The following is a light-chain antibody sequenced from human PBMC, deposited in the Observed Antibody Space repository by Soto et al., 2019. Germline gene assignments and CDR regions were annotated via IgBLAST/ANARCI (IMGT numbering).Light chain of an antibody. Sequence: LTQPASLSGSPGQSITISCTGTSTDIGSYNYVSWYQQHPGKAPKLMIFDVSYRPSGISDRFSGSKSGNTASLTISGLQPEDEADYYCSSYGASSTLFGGGT. CDR1: STDIGSYNY. CDR3: SSYGASSTL. J-gene: IGLJ2*01. V-gene: IGLV2-14*03. CDR2: DVS.